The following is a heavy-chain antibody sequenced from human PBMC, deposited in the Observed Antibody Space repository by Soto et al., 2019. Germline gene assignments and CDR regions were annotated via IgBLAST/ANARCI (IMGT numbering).Heavy chain of an antibody. J-gene: IGHJ6*02. Sequence: GSLRLSCAASGFTFSNFVMRRVRQTPGKGLEWVSTITGTGGDTYYTDSVKGRFTISRDNSKNTLYLQMSSLRAEDTALYYCTKASSDRHHMDVWGQGTTVTVSS. CDR2: ITGTGGDT. V-gene: IGHV3-23*01. CDR3: TKASSDRHHMDV. CDR1: GFTFSNFV.